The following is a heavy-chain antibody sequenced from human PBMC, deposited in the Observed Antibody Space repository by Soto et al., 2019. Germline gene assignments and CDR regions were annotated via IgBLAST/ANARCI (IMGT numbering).Heavy chain of an antibody. CDR2: IYYSGST. D-gene: IGHD6-19*01. V-gene: IGHV4-59*08. J-gene: IGHJ4*02. CDR3: ARQAPYSSGWYVFYY. CDR1: GGSISSYY. Sequence: QVQLQESGPGLVKPSETLSLTCTVSGGSISSYYWSWIRQPPGKGLEWIGYIYYSGSTNYNPSLKSRVTISVDTSKNQFSLKLSSVTAADTAVYYCARQAPYSSGWYVFYYWGQGTLVTVSS.